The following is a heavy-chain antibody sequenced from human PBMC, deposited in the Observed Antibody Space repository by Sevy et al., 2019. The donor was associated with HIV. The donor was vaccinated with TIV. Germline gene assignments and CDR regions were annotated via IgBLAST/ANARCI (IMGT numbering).Heavy chain of an antibody. CDR3: ARDLPPSATTVAYFDY. Sequence: GESLKISCAASGFTFSSYEMNWVRQAPGKGLEWVSYISNSGTTISYSDSVRGRFSISRDNARNSRYLQMNSLRAEDTAVYYCARDLPPSATTVAYFDYWGQGTRVTVSS. V-gene: IGHV3-48*03. J-gene: IGHJ4*02. D-gene: IGHD4-17*01. CDR1: GFTFSSYE. CDR2: ISNSGTTI.